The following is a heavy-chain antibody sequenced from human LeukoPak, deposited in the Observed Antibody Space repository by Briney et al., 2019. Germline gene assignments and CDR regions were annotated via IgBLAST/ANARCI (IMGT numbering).Heavy chain of an antibody. D-gene: IGHD1-1*01. J-gene: IGHJ4*02. Sequence: SETLSLTCTVSGASISSSNDYWGWIRQPPGKGLEWIGSIHYSGSTYYNPSLKSRVTISVDTSRNQFSLKLSSVTAADAAVYYCARRTYNPIGAIGYWGQGTLVTVSS. CDR3: ARRTYNPIGAIGY. V-gene: IGHV4-39*01. CDR2: IHYSGST. CDR1: GASISSSNDY.